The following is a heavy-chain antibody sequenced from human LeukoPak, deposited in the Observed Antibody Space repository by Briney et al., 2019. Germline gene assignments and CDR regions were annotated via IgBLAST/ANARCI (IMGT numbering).Heavy chain of an antibody. J-gene: IGHJ4*02. CDR3: ARFEKLSSGYYFDY. CDR2: INHSGST. Sequence: SETLSLPCAVYGGSFSGYYWSWIRQPPGKGLEWIGEINHSGSTNYNPSLKSRVTISVDTSKNQFSLKLSSVTAADTAVYYCARFEKLSSGYYFDYWGQGTLVTVSS. D-gene: IGHD3-22*01. V-gene: IGHV4-34*01. CDR1: GGSFSGYY.